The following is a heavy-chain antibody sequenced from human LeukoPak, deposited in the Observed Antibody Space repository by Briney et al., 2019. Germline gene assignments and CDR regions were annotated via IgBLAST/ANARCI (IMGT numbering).Heavy chain of an antibody. D-gene: IGHD5-12*01. CDR1: GDSVSSNSAA. J-gene: IGHJ6*02. Sequence: SQTLSLTCAISGDSVSSNSAAWNWIRQSPSRGLEWLGRTYYRSKWYNDYAVSVKSRITINSDTSKNQFSLQLNSVTPEDTAVYYCARDQVWRIVATFYYYGMDVWGQGTTVTVSS. V-gene: IGHV6-1*01. CDR3: ARDQVWRIVATFYYYGMDV. CDR2: TYYRSKWYN.